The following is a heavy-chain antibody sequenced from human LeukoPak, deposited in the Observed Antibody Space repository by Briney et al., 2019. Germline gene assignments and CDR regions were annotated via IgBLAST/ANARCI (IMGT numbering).Heavy chain of an antibody. CDR2: MYYRGSS. D-gene: IGHD2-15*01. J-gene: IGHJ6*02. Sequence: SETLSLTCSVSGVSISSDYWSWIRQPPGKGLEWIGYMYYRGSSNYNPSLKSRVSISLDTSRNQFSLNLNSVTAADSAVYYCARFCSGGSCPDVWGQGTTVSVSS. V-gene: IGHV4-59*01. CDR1: GVSISSDY. CDR3: ARFCSGGSCPDV.